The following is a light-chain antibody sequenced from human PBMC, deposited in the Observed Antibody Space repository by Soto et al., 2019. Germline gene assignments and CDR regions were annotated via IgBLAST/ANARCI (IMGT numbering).Light chain of an antibody. Sequence: EIVLTQSPGTLSLSPGERATLSCRASQSISSTLLAWYQQKPGQAPRLLIYDASNRATGIPARFSGSGSGTEFTLTISSLQSEDFAVYHCQQYYNWWTFGQGTKVDIK. CDR2: DAS. V-gene: IGKV3D-15*01. J-gene: IGKJ1*01. CDR3: QQYYNWWT. CDR1: QSISST.